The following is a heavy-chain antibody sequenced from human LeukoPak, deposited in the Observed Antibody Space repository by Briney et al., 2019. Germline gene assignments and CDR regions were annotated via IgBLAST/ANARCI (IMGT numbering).Heavy chain of an antibody. Sequence: SETLSLTCAVYSGSFSGYSWSWIRQPPGKGLEWIGEINHSGSINYNPSVRSRVTISEDTSKNQFSLKMNSVTAADTAVYYCARGRGEEYGDYDYWGQGTLVTVSS. D-gene: IGHD4-17*01. CDR3: ARGRGEEYGDYDY. J-gene: IGHJ4*02. CDR1: SGSFSGYS. CDR2: INHSGSI. V-gene: IGHV4-34*01.